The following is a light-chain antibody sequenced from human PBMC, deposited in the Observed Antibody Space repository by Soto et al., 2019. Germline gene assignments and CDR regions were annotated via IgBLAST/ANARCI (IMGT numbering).Light chain of an antibody. CDR3: SSYTSSSPYV. CDR1: SSDVGGYNY. CDR2: EVS. V-gene: IGLV2-14*01. J-gene: IGLJ1*01. Sequence: LAQPASVSGSPGQSITISCTGTSSDVGGYNYVSWYQQHPGKAPKLMIYEVSNRPSGVSNRFSGSKPGNTASLTISGLQAEDEADYYCSSYTSSSPYVFGTGTKVTVL.